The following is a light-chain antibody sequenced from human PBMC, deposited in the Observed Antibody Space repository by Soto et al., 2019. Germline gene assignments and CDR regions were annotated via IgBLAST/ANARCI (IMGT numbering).Light chain of an antibody. V-gene: IGKV3-20*01. CDR2: GAS. J-gene: IGKJ2*01. CDR1: QSVSSNS. CDR3: QRCGTSTGT. Sequence: EIVLTQSPVTLSLSPGERATLSCRASQSVSSNSLAWYQQKPGQAPRLLIYGASSRATGTPDRFSGSGSGTDFTLTVSRLEPEDFAVYYCQRCGTSTGTFGQGTKLEIK.